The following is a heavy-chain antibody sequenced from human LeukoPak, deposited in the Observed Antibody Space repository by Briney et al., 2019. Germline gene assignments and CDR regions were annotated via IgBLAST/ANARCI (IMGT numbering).Heavy chain of an antibody. J-gene: IGHJ4*02. CDR1: GGSISSSSYY. CDR3: ARGKDILTGYYGENY. CDR2: INHSGST. Sequence: SETLSLTCTVSGGSISSSSYYWGWIRQPPGKGLEWIGEINHSGSTSYNPSLKSRVTISVDTSKKQFSLKLSSVTAADTAVYYCARGKDILTGYYGENYWGQGALVTVSS. V-gene: IGHV4-39*07. D-gene: IGHD3-9*01.